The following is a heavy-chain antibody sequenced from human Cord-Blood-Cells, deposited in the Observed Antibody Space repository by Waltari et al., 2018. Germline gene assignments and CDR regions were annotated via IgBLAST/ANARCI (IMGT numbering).Heavy chain of an antibody. Sequence: LTCTVSGGSISSSSYYWGWIRQPPGKGLEWIGSIYYSGSTYYNPSLKSRVTISVDTSKIQFSLKLSSVTAADTAVYYCARGACSSTSCYPSDAFDIWGQGTMVTVSS. D-gene: IGHD2-2*01. J-gene: IGHJ3*02. CDR2: IYYSGST. CDR1: GGSISSSSYY. V-gene: IGHV4-39*01. CDR3: ARGACSSTSCYPSDAFDI.